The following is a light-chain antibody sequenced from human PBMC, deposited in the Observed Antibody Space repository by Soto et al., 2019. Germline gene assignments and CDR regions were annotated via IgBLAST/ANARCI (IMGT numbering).Light chain of an antibody. Sequence: QSVLTQPPSVSGAPGQRVTIPCTGASSNIGAGNDVHWYQQLPGAAPKLLIYGNSNWPSGVPDRFSGSKSGTSASLVITGLQAEDEAVYHCQSLDNSLSRSVVFGTGTKLTVL. CDR2: GNS. CDR3: QSLDNSLSRSVV. CDR1: SSNIGAGND. J-gene: IGLJ1*01. V-gene: IGLV1-40*01.